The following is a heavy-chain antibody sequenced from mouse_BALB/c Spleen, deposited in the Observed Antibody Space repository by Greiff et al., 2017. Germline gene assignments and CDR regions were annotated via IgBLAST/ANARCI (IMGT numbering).Heavy chain of an antibody. CDR2: IYPGDGDT. V-gene: IGHV1-80*01. CDR1: GYAFSSYW. Sequence: VQLVESGAELVRPGSSVKISCKASGYAFSSYWMNWVKQRPGQGLEWIGQIYPGDGDTNYNGKFKGKATLTADKSSSTAYMQLSSLTSEDSAVYFCARREGYWYFDVWGAGTTVTVSS. CDR3: ARREGYWYFDV. J-gene: IGHJ1*01.